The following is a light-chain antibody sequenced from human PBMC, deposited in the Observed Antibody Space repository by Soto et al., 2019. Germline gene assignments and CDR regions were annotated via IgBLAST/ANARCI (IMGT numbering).Light chain of an antibody. J-gene: IGKJ1*01. Sequence: EIVLTQSPGTLSLSPGERATLSCRASQSVSSNYLAWYQQKPGQAPRLLIYGASSRATGIPDRFSGSGSEMDFTLTISRLEPEDFAVYYCQQYGSLWTFGQGTKVDI. CDR1: QSVSSNY. V-gene: IGKV3-20*01. CDR3: QQYGSLWT. CDR2: GAS.